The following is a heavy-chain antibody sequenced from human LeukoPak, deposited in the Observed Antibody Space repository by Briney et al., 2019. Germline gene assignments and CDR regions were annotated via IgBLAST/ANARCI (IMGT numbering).Heavy chain of an antibody. Sequence: GGSLRLSCAAWGFTLSSYWMSWVRQAPGKGREGVGNIKEEGSEKYYVDCVKGRFTISRDNAKNSLYLQMNSLRAEDTAVYYCARDRGYGETGWFDLWGQGTLVTVSS. D-gene: IGHD4-17*01. V-gene: IGHV3-7*01. J-gene: IGHJ5*02. CDR2: IKEEGSEK. CDR3: ARDRGYGETGWFDL. CDR1: GFTLSSYW.